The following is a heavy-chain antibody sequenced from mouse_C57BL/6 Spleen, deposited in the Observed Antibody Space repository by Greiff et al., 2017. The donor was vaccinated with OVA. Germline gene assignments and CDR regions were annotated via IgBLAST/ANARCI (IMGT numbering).Heavy chain of an antibody. CDR1: GYSITSDY. J-gene: IGHJ4*01. CDR2: ISYSGST. Sequence: DVKLQESGPGLAKPSQTLSLTCSVTGYSITSDYWNWIRKFPGNKLEYMGYISYSGSTYYNPSLKSRISITRDTSKNQYYLQLNSVTTEDTATYYCARYRGGTGKDYAMDYWGQGTSVTVSS. V-gene: IGHV3-8*01. D-gene: IGHD4-1*01. CDR3: ARYRGGTGKDYAMDY.